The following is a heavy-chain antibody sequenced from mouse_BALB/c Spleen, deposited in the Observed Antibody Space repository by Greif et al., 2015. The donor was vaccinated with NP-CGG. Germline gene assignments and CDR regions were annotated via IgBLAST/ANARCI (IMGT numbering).Heavy chain of an antibody. CDR1: GFTFSSYG. Sequence: EVKLVESGGGLVQPGGSLKLSCAASGFTFSSYGMSWVRQTPDKRLELVATINSNGGSTYYPDSVKGRFTISRDNAKNTLYLQMSSLKSEDTAMYYWATGFAYWGQGTLVTVSA. CDR2: INSNGGST. V-gene: IGHV5-6-3*01. J-gene: IGHJ3*01. CDR3: ATGFAY.